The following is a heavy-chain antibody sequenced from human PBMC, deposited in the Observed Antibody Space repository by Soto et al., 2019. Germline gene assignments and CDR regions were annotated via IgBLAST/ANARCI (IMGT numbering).Heavy chain of an antibody. CDR3: ARDYSYYYASSGYFNWFDP. J-gene: IGHJ5*02. CDR2: IIPIFGTA. CDR1: GGTFSSYA. V-gene: IGHV1-69*01. Sequence: QVQLVQSGAEVKKPGSSVKVSCKASGGTFSSYAISWVRQAPGQGLEWMGGIIPIFGTANYAQKFQGRVTITADESTSTAYMELSSLRSEDTAVYYCARDYSYYYASSGYFNWFDPWGQGTLVTVSS. D-gene: IGHD3-22*01.